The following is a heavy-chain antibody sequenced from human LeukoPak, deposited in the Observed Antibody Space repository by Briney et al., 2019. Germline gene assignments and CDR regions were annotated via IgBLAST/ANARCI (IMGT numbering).Heavy chain of an antibody. CDR1: GYTFTSYG. D-gene: IGHD3-3*01. J-gene: IGHJ4*02. CDR3: ARLTTYYDFWGGSSDYFDY. CDR2: ISAYNGST. V-gene: IGHV1-18*01. Sequence: ASVKVSCKASGYTFTSYGISWVRQAPGQGLEWMGWISAYNGSTNYAHKLQGRVTMTTDTSTSTAYMELRSLGSDDTAVYYCARLTTYYDFWGGSSDYFDYWGQGTLVTVSS.